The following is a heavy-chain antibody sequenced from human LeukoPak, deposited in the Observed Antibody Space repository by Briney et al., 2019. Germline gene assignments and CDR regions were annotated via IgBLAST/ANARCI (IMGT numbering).Heavy chain of an antibody. Sequence: SETLSLTCAVYGGSFSGYYWSWIRQPPGKGLEWIGEINHSGSTNYNPSLKSRVTISVDTSKNQFSLKLSSVTAADTAVYYCARHEGIPEGYYYYYYMDVWGKGTTVTVSS. CDR3: ARHEGIPEGYYYYYYMDV. D-gene: IGHD2-21*01. V-gene: IGHV4-34*01. CDR1: GGSFSGYY. CDR2: INHSGST. J-gene: IGHJ6*03.